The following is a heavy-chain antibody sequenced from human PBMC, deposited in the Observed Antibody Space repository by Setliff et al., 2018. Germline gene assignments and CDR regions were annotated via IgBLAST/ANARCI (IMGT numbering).Heavy chain of an antibody. V-gene: IGHV1-18*01. Sequence: WASVKVSCKASGYTFNHYGITWVRLAPGQGLEWMGWISAHSGNTFYAPQFQGRLVMTTDTSTNTAYMELRNLTSDDTAMYFCERLVRYCTRVTCQRSSDGGFWGQGTPVTVSS. J-gene: IGHJ4*02. D-gene: IGHD2-8*01. CDR1: GYTFNHYG. CDR2: ISAHSGNT. CDR3: ERLVRYCTRVTCQRSSDGGF.